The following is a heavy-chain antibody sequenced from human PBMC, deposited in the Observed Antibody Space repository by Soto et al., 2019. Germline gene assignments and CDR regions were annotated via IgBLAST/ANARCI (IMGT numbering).Heavy chain of an antibody. CDR3: TRSTEKPY. CDR1: GFTVSGNY. Sequence: EVQLVESGGGLVQPGGSLRLSCAASGFTVSGNYMSWVRQAPGKGLEWVSVVYSGGNTYYADSVKGRSTSSRDNSKNTLYLQMNSLRAEDTAVYYCTRSTEKPYWGQGTLVTVSS. V-gene: IGHV3-66*01. J-gene: IGHJ4*02. CDR2: VYSGGNT.